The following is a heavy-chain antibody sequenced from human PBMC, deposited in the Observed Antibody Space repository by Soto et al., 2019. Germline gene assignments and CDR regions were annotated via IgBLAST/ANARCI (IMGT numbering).Heavy chain of an antibody. CDR1: GGTFSRYT. J-gene: IGHJ6*02. CDR3: ASHFTGVLVLGASTPGGDNYGWDV. CDR2: IIPILDIP. Sequence: QVQLVQSGAEVKKPGSSVKVSCKASGGTFSRYTISWVRQAPGQGLEWMGRIIPILDIPNYAQNFQGRVTIPADKSSSTASMELSSLRSDDTAVYYCASHFTGVLVLGASTPGGDNYGWDVWGQGTTVTVSS. V-gene: IGHV1-69*02. D-gene: IGHD2-15*01.